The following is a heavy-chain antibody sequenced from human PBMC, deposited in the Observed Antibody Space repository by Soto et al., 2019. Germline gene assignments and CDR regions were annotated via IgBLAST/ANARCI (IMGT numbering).Heavy chain of an antibody. V-gene: IGHV4-30-4*01. J-gene: IGHJ5*02. Sequence: QVQLQESGPGLVKPSQTLSLTCTVSGGSISSGDYFWSWIRQPPGKALEWIGYIYYSGSTYYNPSLKSRVTISVHTPKNQFSLKLSSVTAADTAVYYCARVGPIAVAGTAEFDPWGQGTLVTVSS. D-gene: IGHD6-19*01. CDR1: GGSISSGDYF. CDR3: ARVGPIAVAGTAEFDP. CDR2: IYYSGST.